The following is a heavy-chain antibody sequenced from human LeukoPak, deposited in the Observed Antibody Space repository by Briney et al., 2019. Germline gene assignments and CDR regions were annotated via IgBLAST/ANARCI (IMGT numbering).Heavy chain of an antibody. Sequence: PGGSLRLSCAASGFTFSSYAMSWVRQAQGKGLEWVSLMESGGRTYSADSVKGRFTVSKDNSKNTFFLQMHNLRADDTAVYYCTREFGAFDLWGQGTLLIVSS. J-gene: IGHJ4*02. CDR1: GFTFSSYA. D-gene: IGHD3-10*01. V-gene: IGHV3-66*01. CDR2: MESGGRT. CDR3: TREFGAFDL.